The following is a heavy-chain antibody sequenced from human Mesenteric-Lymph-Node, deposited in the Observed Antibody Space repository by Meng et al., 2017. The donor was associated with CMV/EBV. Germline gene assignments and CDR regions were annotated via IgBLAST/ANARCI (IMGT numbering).Heavy chain of an antibody. J-gene: IGHJ4*02. V-gene: IGHV5-51*01. D-gene: IGHD2/OR15-2a*01. CDR1: GYSFNTYW. CDR3: ARLSQSAPQNFDY. Sequence: GESLKISCKGSGYSFNTYWVGWVRQMPGKGLEWMGIIFPGDSDTRYSPSFQGQVAISADKSINTAFLQWSSLKASDTAMYYCARLSQSAPQNFDYWGQGALVTVSS. CDR2: IFPGDSDT.